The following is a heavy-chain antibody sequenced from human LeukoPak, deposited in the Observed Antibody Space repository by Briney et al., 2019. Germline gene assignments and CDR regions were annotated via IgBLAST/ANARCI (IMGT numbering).Heavy chain of an antibody. CDR2: IHTSGST. V-gene: IGHV4-4*09. J-gene: IGHJ5*01. D-gene: IGHD3-10*01. CDR1: GGSNSSYY. Sequence: SETLSLTCTVSGGSNSSYYWTWIRQPPGKGLEWIGYIHTSGSTNYNPSLKSRVTISVDTSKNQFSLRLSSVTAADTAVYYCARSGSYFRWFDPWGQGTLVTVSS. CDR3: ARSGSYFRWFDP.